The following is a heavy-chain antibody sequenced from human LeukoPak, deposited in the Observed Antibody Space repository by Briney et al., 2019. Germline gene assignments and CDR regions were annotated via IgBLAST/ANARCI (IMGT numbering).Heavy chain of an antibody. CDR3: ARRRSGSYYNWFDP. J-gene: IGHJ5*02. V-gene: IGHV1-8*01. CDR1: GYTFTSYD. D-gene: IGHD3-10*01. CDR2: MNPNSGNT. Sequence: GASVKVSCKASGYTFTSYDINWVRQATGQGLEWMGWMNPNSGNTGYAQKFQGRVTMTRNTSISTAYMELSSPRSEDTAVYYCARRRSGSYYNWFDPWGQGTLVTVSS.